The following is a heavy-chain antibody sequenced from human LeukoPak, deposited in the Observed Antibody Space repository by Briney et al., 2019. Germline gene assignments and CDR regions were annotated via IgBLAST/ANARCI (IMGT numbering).Heavy chain of an antibody. CDR1: GFTFSSYE. V-gene: IGHV3-21*01. CDR3: ARDGTYDYVWGDFDY. Sequence: GGSLRLSCAASGFTFSSYEMNWVRQAPGKGLEWVSSISSSSSYIYYADSVKGRFTISRDNAKNSLYLQMNSLRAEDTAVYYCARDGTYDYVWGDFDYWGQGTLVTVSS. D-gene: IGHD3-16*01. CDR2: ISSSSSYI. J-gene: IGHJ4*02.